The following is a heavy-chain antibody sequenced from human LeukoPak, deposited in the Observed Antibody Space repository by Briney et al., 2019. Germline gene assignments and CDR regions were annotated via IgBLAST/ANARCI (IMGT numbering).Heavy chain of an antibody. CDR3: AKDSPKQLLRYLDY. J-gene: IGHJ4*02. CDR1: GFTFSTYG. Sequence: QPGGSLRLSCAASGFTFSTYGMYWVRQAPGKGLEWVAFVRYDGSKIYYAESVKGRFTLSRDISKNTLYLQMNSLRAEDTAVYYCAKDSPKQLLRYLDYWGQGTLVTVSS. V-gene: IGHV3-30*02. CDR2: VRYDGSKI. D-gene: IGHD1-1*01.